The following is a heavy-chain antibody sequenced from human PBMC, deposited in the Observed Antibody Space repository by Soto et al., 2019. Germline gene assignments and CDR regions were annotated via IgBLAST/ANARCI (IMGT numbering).Heavy chain of an antibody. CDR3: ARSDSSGYYYVGFDY. CDR1: GYTFTSYG. J-gene: IGHJ4*02. Sequence: ASVKVSCKASGYTFTSYGISWVRQAPGQGLEWMGWISAYNGNTNYAQKLQGRVTMTTDTSTSTAYMELRSLRSDDTAVYYCARSDSSGYYYVGFDYWGQGTLVTVSS. V-gene: IGHV1-18*01. D-gene: IGHD3-22*01. CDR2: ISAYNGNT.